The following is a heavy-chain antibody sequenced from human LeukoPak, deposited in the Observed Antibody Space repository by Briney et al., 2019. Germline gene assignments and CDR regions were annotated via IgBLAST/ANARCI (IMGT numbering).Heavy chain of an antibody. CDR1: GFTFSSYS. Sequence: GGSLRLSCAASGFTFSSYSMNWVRQAPGKGLEWVSYISSSSSTIYYADSVKGRFTISRDNAKNSLYLQMNSLRAEDTAVYYCARDSYSSSADYWGQGTLVTVSS. CDR2: ISSSSSTI. J-gene: IGHJ4*02. CDR3: ARDSYSSSADY. D-gene: IGHD6-13*01. V-gene: IGHV3-48*04.